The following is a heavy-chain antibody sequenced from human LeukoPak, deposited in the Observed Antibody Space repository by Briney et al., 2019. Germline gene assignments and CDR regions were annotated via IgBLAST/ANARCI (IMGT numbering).Heavy chain of an antibody. CDR1: GFTFNRFW. CDR2: ISRSGSTI. D-gene: IGHD3/OR15-3a*01. V-gene: IGHV3-48*03. J-gene: IGHJ6*03. Sequence: GGSLRLSCAASGFTFNRFWMNWVRQAPGKGLEWVSYISRSGSTIFYADSVKGRFTISRDNAKNSVSLQMNSLRAEDTAVYFCARPTWTNYMDVWGKGTAVTISS. CDR3: ARPTWTNYMDV.